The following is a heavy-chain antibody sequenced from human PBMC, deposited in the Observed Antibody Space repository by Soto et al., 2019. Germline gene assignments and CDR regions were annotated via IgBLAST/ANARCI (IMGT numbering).Heavy chain of an antibody. Sequence: SETLSLTCTVSGGSISSYYWSWIRQPPGKGLEWIGYIYYSGSTNYNPSLKSRVTISVDTSKNQFSLKLSSVTAADTAVYYCARSPAYYDILTGYYTDSGFDYWGQGTLVTVSS. J-gene: IGHJ4*02. D-gene: IGHD3-9*01. CDR3: ARSPAYYDILTGYYTDSGFDY. V-gene: IGHV4-59*01. CDR1: GGSISSYY. CDR2: IYYSGST.